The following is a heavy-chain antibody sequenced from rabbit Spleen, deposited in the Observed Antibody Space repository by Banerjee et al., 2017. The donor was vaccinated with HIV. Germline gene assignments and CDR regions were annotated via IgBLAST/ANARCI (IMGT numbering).Heavy chain of an antibody. J-gene: IGHJ6*01. D-gene: IGHD8-1*01. CDR3: ARDPGTSFSSYGMDL. V-gene: IGHV1S45*01. CDR2: IAVGSGGFT. Sequence: QQQLEESGGGLVKPGGTLTLTCKASGIDFSSYYYMCWVRQPPGKGLEWIACIAVGSGGFTYYANWAKGRFTISKTSSTTVTLQMTSLTAADTATYFCARDPGTSFSSYGMDLWGPGTLVTVS. CDR1: GIDFSSYYY.